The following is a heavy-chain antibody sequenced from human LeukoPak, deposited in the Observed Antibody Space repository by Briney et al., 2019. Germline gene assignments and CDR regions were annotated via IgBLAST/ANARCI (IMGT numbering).Heavy chain of an antibody. V-gene: IGHV1-2*02. CDR3: ARFSAWRHFDY. Sequence: ASVKVSCKASGYTFTGYYMHWVRQAPEQGLEWMGWINPNSGGTNYAQKFQGRVTVTRDTSISTAYMELSRLRSDDTAVYYCARFSAWRHFDYWGQGTLVTVSS. CDR2: INPNSGGT. J-gene: IGHJ4*02. D-gene: IGHD6-19*01. CDR1: GYTFTGYY.